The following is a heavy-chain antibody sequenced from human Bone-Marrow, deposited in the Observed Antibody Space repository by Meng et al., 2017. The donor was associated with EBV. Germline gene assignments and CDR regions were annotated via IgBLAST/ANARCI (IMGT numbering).Heavy chain of an antibody. CDR2: IWYDGSNK. D-gene: IGHD1-26*01. Sequence: QVQLVESGGGVVQPGRSLRLFCDGSGFTFSSYGMHWVRQAPGKGLEWVAVIWYDGSNKYYADSVKGRFTISRDNSKNTLYLQMNSLRAEDTAVYYCARDRTSGSYFYNWFDPWGQGTLVTVSS. CDR1: GFTFSSYG. V-gene: IGHV3-33*01. J-gene: IGHJ5*02. CDR3: ARDRTSGSYFYNWFDP.